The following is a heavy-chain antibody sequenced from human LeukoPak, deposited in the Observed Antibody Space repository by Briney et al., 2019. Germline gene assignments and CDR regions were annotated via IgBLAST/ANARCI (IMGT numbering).Heavy chain of an antibody. CDR2: IYYSGST. D-gene: IGHD4-17*01. V-gene: IGHV4-39*07. CDR1: GGSISSSSYY. CDR3: ARDFNGATVTTWGY. Sequence: PSETLSLTCTVSGGSISSSSYYWGWVRQPPGKGLEWIGSIYYSGSTYYNPSLKSRVTISVDTSKNQFSLKLSSVTAADTAVYYCARDFNGATVTTWGYWGQGTLVTVSS. J-gene: IGHJ4*02.